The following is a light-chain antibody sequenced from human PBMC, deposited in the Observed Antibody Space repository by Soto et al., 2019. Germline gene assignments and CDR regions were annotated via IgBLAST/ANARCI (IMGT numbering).Light chain of an antibody. CDR1: QSLLHSNVDNY. Sequence: DIVMTQSPLSLPVTPGEPASISCRSSQSLLHSNVDNYLDWYLQNPGQSPQLLIYLCSNRASGVPDRFSGSGSGTDFTLKISRVEAEDVGVYYCMQALQTPYTFGQGTKVEIK. CDR2: LCS. J-gene: IGKJ1*01. V-gene: IGKV2-28*01. CDR3: MQALQTPYT.